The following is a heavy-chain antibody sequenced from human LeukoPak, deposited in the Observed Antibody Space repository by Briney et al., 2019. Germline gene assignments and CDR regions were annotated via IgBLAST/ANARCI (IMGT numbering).Heavy chain of an antibody. CDR1: GGSISSYY. Sequence: PSETLSLTCTVSGGSISSYYWSWIRQPAGKGLEWIGRIYTSGSTNYNPSLKSRVTMSVDTSKNQFSLKLSSVTAADTAVYYCARDRAYSSSPGTLLDYWGQGTLVTVSS. J-gene: IGHJ4*02. CDR2: IYTSGST. D-gene: IGHD6-13*01. V-gene: IGHV4-4*07. CDR3: ARDRAYSSSPGTLLDY.